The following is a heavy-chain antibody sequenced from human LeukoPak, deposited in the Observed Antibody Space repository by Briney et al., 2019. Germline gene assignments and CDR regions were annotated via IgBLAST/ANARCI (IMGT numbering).Heavy chain of an antibody. CDR1: TGSISSYY. CDR3: ARGSSSWTQPYWFDP. J-gene: IGHJ5*02. D-gene: IGHD6-13*01. V-gene: IGHV4-59*01. Sequence: SETLSLTCTVSTGSISSYYWSWLRQPPGKGLEWIGYMYHSGSTNYNPSLKSRVTISVDTPKNQFSLKLSSVTAADTAVYYCARGSSSWTQPYWFDPWGQGTLVTVSS. CDR2: MYHSGST.